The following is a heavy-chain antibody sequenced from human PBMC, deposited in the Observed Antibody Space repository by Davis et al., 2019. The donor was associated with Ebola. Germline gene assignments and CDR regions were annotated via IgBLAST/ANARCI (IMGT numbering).Heavy chain of an antibody. V-gene: IGHV4-39*01. Sequence: SETLSLTCAVYGGSFSGYYWGWIRQPPGKGLEWIGSIYYSGSTYYNPSLKSRVTISVDTSKNQFSLKLSSVTAADTAVYYCARTGTLWEQWLHDAFDIWGQGTMVTVSS. CDR2: IYYSGST. CDR1: GGSFSGYY. D-gene: IGHD3-22*01. CDR3: ARTGTLWEQWLHDAFDI. J-gene: IGHJ3*02.